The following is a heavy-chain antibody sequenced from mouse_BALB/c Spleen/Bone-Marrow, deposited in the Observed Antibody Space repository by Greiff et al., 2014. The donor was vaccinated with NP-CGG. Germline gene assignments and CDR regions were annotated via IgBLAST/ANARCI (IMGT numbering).Heavy chain of an antibody. CDR1: GYSITSGYN. Sequence: VQLKESGPDLVKPSQSLSLTCTVTGYSITSGYNWHWIRQFPGNKLEWMGYIHYSGSTDYNPSLKSRISITRDTSKNQFFLQLISVTTGDTATYYCARDYDYPWFAYWGQGTLVTVSA. CDR3: ARDYDYPWFAY. J-gene: IGHJ3*01. V-gene: IGHV3-1*02. D-gene: IGHD2-4*01. CDR2: IHYSGST.